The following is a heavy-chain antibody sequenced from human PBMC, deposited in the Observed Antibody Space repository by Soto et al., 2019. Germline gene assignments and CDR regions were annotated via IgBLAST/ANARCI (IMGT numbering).Heavy chain of an antibody. J-gene: IGHJ4*02. CDR2: INQDGSEK. D-gene: IGHD2-2*01. Sequence: PGGSLRLSCAASGFTFSSQWMDWVRQAPGKGLEWVANINQDGSEKHYVDSVKGRFTISRDNAKNSLYLQMNSLTAEDSAPYYCSPALNYWGQGTLVTVSS. CDR3: SPALNY. CDR1: GFTFSSQW. V-gene: IGHV3-7*01.